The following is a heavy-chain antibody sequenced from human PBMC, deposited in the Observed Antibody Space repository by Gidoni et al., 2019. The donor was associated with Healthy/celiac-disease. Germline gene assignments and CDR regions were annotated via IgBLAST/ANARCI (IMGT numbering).Heavy chain of an antibody. V-gene: IGHV3-30-3*01. CDR3: ARGGYGSGSYYNSGLGDY. D-gene: IGHD3-10*01. Sequence: QVQLVVSGGGVVQPGRSLRLSCAASGFPFSSYAMPWVRQAPGKGMEWVAVISYDGSNKYYADSVKGRFTISRDNSKNTLYLQMNSLRAEDTAGYYCARGGYGSGSYYNSGLGDYWGQGTLVTVSS. J-gene: IGHJ4*02. CDR2: ISYDGSNK. CDR1: GFPFSSYA.